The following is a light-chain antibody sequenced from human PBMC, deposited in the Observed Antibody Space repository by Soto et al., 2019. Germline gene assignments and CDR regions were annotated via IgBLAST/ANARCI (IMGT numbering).Light chain of an antibody. V-gene: IGKV3-20*01. CDR2: DTS. CDR3: QQHGSSPRT. Sequence: EIVLTQSPGTLSLSPGERATLSCLASQSVSSSYLAWYQQRPGQAPRLLIYDTSSRATGIPDRFSGSGSGTDFTLTISSLEPEDFAVYYCQQHGSSPRTFGQVTKVDIK. CDR1: QSVSSSY. J-gene: IGKJ1*01.